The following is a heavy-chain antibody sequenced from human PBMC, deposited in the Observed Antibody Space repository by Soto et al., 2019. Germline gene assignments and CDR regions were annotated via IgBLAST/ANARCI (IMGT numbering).Heavy chain of an antibody. CDR2: IDPGDSYT. D-gene: IGHD1-26*01. CDR3: ARHLRGSYYYYHYGMDV. Sequence: ESLKISCKGSGYNFTNYWISWVRQMPGKGLEWMGRIDPGDSYTNYSPSFQGHVTISVDKSISTAYLQWSSLKASDTAIYYCARHLRGSYYYYHYGMDVWGQGTTVTVSS. V-gene: IGHV5-10-1*01. CDR1: GYNFTNYW. J-gene: IGHJ6*02.